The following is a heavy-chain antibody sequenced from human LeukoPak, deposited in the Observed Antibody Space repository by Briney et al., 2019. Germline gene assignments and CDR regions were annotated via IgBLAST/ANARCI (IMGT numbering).Heavy chain of an antibody. CDR1: GGSISSSSYY. J-gene: IGHJ4*02. Sequence: SETLSLTCIVSGGSISSSSYYWGWIRQPPGKGLEWIGTMYYSGSTHYNPSLKSRVTISVDTSKNQFSLKLSSVTAADTTVYYCARHGRIAAAGETDYWGQGTLVTVSS. CDR2: MYYSGST. CDR3: ARHGRIAAAGETDY. D-gene: IGHD6-13*01. V-gene: IGHV4-39*01.